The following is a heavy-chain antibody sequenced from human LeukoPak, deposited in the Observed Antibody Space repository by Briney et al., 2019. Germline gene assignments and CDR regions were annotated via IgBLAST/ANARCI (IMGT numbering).Heavy chain of an antibody. CDR1: GYTFTGYY. Sequence: ASVKVSCKASGYTFTGYYMHWVRQALGQGLEWMGWINPNSGGTNYAQKFQGRVTMTRDTSISTAYMELSRLRSDDTAVYYCARAVQLERTYYFDYWGQGTLVTVSS. V-gene: IGHV1-2*02. CDR2: INPNSGGT. J-gene: IGHJ4*02. CDR3: ARAVQLERTYYFDY. D-gene: IGHD1-1*01.